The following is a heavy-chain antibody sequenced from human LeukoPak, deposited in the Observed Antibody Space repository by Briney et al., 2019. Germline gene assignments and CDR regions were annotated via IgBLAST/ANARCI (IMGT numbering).Heavy chain of an antibody. D-gene: IGHD3-22*01. CDR3: AKDREGSYYDSSGYYFIDAFDI. Sequence: GRSLRLSCAASGFTFSSYGMHWVRQAPGKGLEWVAVISYDGSNKYYADSVKGRFTISRDNSKNTLCLQMNSLRAEDTAVYYCAKDREGSYYDSSGYYFIDAFDIWGQGTMVTVSS. V-gene: IGHV3-30*18. CDR2: ISYDGSNK. J-gene: IGHJ3*02. CDR1: GFTFSSYG.